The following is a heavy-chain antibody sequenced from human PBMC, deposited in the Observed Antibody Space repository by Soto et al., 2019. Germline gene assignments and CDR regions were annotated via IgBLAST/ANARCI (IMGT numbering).Heavy chain of an antibody. CDR3: AKDLRYFDWLPFDY. D-gene: IGHD3-9*01. V-gene: IGHV3-23*01. J-gene: IGHJ4*02. Sequence: GSLRLSCAASVFTFSSYAMSWVRQAPGKGLEWVSAISGSGGSTYYADSVKGRFTISRDNSKNTLYLQMNSLRAEDTAVYYCAKDLRYFDWLPFDYWGQGTLVTVSS. CDR2: ISGSGGST. CDR1: VFTFSSYA.